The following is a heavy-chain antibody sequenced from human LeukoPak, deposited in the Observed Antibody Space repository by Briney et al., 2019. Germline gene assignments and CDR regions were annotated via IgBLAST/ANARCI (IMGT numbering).Heavy chain of an antibody. CDR2: INPNSGGT. D-gene: IGHD2-15*01. Sequence: GASVKVSCKASGYTFTGYYMHWVRQAPGQGLEWMGWINPNSGGTNYAQKFQGRVTMTRDTSISTAYMELSSLRSEDTAVYYCAVLGYCSGGSCYPTGQTFFDYWGQGTLVTVSS. CDR1: GYTFTGYY. CDR3: AVLGYCSGGSCYPTGQTFFDY. V-gene: IGHV1-2*02. J-gene: IGHJ4*02.